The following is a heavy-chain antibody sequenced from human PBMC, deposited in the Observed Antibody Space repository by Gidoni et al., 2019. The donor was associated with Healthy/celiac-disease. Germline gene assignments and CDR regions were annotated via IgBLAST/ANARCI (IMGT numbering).Heavy chain of an antibody. V-gene: IGHV3-33*01. D-gene: IGHD4-4*01. CDR3: ARDLGRRATVTTFDY. Sequence: QVQLVESGGGVVQPGRSLRLSCAASGFTFSSYGMHWVRQAPGKGLEWVAVIWYDGSNKYYADSVKGRFTISRDNSKNTLYLQMNSLRAEDTAVYYCARDLGRRATVTTFDYWGQGTLVTVSS. J-gene: IGHJ4*02. CDR1: GFTFSSYG. CDR2: IWYDGSNK.